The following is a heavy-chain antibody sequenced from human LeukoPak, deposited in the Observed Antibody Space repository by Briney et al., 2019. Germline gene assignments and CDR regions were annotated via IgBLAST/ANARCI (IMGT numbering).Heavy chain of an antibody. Sequence: PGGSLRLSCAASGFTFSSYAMHWVRQAPGKGLEWVAVISYDGSNKYYADSVKGRFTISRDNSKNTLYLQMNSLRAEDTAAYYCARSPASSWYESLNIYYYYYYGMDVWGKGTTVTVSS. CDR1: GFTFSSYA. CDR3: ARSPASSWYESLNIYYYYYYGMDV. D-gene: IGHD6-13*01. V-gene: IGHV3-30*04. J-gene: IGHJ6*04. CDR2: ISYDGSNK.